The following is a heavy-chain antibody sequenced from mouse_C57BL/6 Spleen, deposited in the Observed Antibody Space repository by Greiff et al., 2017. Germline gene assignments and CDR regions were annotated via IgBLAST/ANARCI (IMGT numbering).Heavy chain of an antibody. D-gene: IGHD3-2*02. V-gene: IGHV1-64*01. CDR1: GYTFTSYW. CDR3: ARGGSSGSDY. Sequence: QVQLQQPGAELVKPGASVKLSCKASGYTFTSYWMHWVKQRPGQGLEWIGMIHPNSGSTNYNEKFKSKATLTVDKSSSTAYMQRSSLTSEDAAVYYCARGGSSGSDYWGQGTTLTVSS. J-gene: IGHJ2*01. CDR2: IHPNSGST.